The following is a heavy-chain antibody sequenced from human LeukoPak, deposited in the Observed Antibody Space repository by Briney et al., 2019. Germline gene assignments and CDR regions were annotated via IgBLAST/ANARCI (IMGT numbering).Heavy chain of an antibody. Sequence: SMKVSCKASGGTFGIYGMSWVRQAPGQGLEWMGGIIPTYRTPTYAERFQGRVTITTDDSTSTVYMELTSRSSDGTAVDYGARGVTGTTFYHRLDPWGQGTLVTVSS. D-gene: IGHD1-7*01. CDR3: ARGVTGTTFYHRLDP. J-gene: IGHJ5*02. CDR1: GGTFGIYG. CDR2: IIPTYRTP. V-gene: IGHV1-69*05.